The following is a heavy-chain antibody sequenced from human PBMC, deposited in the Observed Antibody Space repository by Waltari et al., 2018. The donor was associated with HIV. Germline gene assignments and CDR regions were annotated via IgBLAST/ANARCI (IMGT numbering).Heavy chain of an antibody. Sequence: QVQLVQSGAEVKKPGASVKVSCKASGYTFTSYDINWVRQATGQGLEWMGWMNPNSGNTGYAQKFQGRVTMTSNTSISTAYMELSSLRSEDTAVYYCARRHMITFGGVLGGYYGMDVWGQGTTVTVSS. CDR2: MNPNSGNT. J-gene: IGHJ6*02. CDR1: GYTFTSYD. CDR3: ARRHMITFGGVLGGYYGMDV. D-gene: IGHD3-16*01. V-gene: IGHV1-8*01.